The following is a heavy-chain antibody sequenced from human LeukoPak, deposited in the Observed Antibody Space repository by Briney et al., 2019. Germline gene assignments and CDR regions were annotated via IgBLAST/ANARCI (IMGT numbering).Heavy chain of an antibody. Sequence: KTGGSLRLSCAASGFTFSSYSMNWVRQAPGKGLEWVSSISSNSSYIYYADSVKGRFTISRDNAKNSLYLQMNSLRAEGTAVYYCARDQERDGYNYGFDYWGQGTLVTVSS. D-gene: IGHD5-24*01. CDR3: ARDQERDGYNYGFDY. J-gene: IGHJ4*02. CDR1: GFTFSSYS. V-gene: IGHV3-21*01. CDR2: ISSNSSYI.